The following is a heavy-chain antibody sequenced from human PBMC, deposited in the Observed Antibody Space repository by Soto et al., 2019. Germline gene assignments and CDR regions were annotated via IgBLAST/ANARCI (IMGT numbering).Heavy chain of an antibody. CDR2: IWYDGSNK. CDR3: ARDRGLYCSSTSCYYLYDYYYMDV. V-gene: IGHV3-33*01. J-gene: IGHJ6*03. D-gene: IGHD2-2*01. Sequence: QVQLLESGGGVVQPGRSLRLSCAASGFTFSSYGMHWVRQAPGKGLEWVAVIWYDGSNKYYADSVKGRFTISRDNSTNTLYLQMNRLGAEDTSVYYCARDRGLYCSSTSCYYLYDYYYMDVWGKGTTVTVSS. CDR1: GFTFSSYG.